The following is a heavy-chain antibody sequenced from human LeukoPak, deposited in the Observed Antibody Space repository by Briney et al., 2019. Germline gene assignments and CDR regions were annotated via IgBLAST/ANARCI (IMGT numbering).Heavy chain of an antibody. V-gene: IGHV3-30-3*01. CDR2: ISYDGSNK. J-gene: IGHJ5*02. D-gene: IGHD6-13*01. Sequence: GGSLRLSCAASGFTFSSYWMSWIRQAPGKGLEWVAVISYDGSNKYYADSVKGRFTISRDNSKNTLYLQMNSLRAEDTAVYYCARDHSITWYGWFDPWGQGTLVTVSS. CDR1: GFTFSSYW. CDR3: ARDHSITWYGWFDP.